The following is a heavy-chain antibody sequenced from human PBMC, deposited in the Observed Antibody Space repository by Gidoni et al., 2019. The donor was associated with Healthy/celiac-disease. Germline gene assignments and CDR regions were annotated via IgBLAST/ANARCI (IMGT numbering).Heavy chain of an antibody. Sequence: VQLVQSGAEVKKPGASVKVSCKASGYTFTSYGISWVRQAPGQGLEWMGWISAYNGNTNYAQKLQGRVTMTTDTSTSTAYMELRSLRSDDTAVYYCARDPRDGDSATYYYYYYGMDVWGQGTTVTVSS. CDR1: GYTFTSYG. J-gene: IGHJ6*02. D-gene: IGHD4-17*01. CDR3: ARDPRDGDSATYYYYYYGMDV. CDR2: ISAYNGNT. V-gene: IGHV1-18*01.